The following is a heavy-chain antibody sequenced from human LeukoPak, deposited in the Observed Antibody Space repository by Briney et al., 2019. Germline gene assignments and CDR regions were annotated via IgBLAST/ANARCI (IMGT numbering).Heavy chain of an antibody. CDR2: INTNTGNP. V-gene: IGHV7-4-1*02. D-gene: IGHD1-1*01. Sequence: GASVKVSCKASGYTLTGYYMHWVRQAPGQGLEWMGWINTNTGNPTYAQGFTGRFVFSLDTSVSTAYLQISSLKAEDTAVYYCARDWGGWNQAYWGQGTLVTVSS. CDR3: ARDWGGWNQAY. J-gene: IGHJ4*02. CDR1: GYTLTGYY.